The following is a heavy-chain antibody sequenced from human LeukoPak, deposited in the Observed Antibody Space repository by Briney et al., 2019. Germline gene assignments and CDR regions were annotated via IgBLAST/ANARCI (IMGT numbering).Heavy chain of an antibody. Sequence: SETLSLTCTVSGYSISSGYYWGWIRQPPGKGLEWIGRIYHSGSTYYNPSLKSRVTISVDTSKNQFSLKLSSVTAADTAVYYCARRAYDSSGYYWDYWGQGTLVTVSS. CDR3: ARRAYDSSGYYWDY. V-gene: IGHV4-38-2*02. CDR2: IYHSGST. CDR1: GYSISSGYY. J-gene: IGHJ4*02. D-gene: IGHD3-22*01.